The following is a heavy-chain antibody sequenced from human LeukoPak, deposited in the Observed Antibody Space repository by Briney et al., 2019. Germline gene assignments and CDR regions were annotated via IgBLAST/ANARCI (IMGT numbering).Heavy chain of an antibody. J-gene: IGHJ4*02. CDR1: GGSIRSGSYY. D-gene: IGHD3-3*01. CDR2: IYTSGST. CDR3: ARARFLEWLPHFDY. V-gene: IGHV4-61*02. Sequence: SETLSLTCTVSGGSIRSGSYYWSWIRQPAGKGLEWIGRIYTSGSTNYNPSLKSRVTISVDTSKNQFSLKLSSVTAADTAVYYCARARFLEWLPHFDYWGQGTLVTVSS.